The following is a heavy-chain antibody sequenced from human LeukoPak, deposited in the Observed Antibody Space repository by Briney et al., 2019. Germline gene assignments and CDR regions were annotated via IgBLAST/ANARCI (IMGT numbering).Heavy chain of an antibody. Sequence: PGGSLRLSCAASGFTFSSYGMHWVRQAPGKGLEWVAVISYDGSNKYHADSVKGRFTISRDNSENTLHLQMNSLRPEDTAVYYCARGSSGYSTTWGQGTLVTVSS. D-gene: IGHD6-13*01. V-gene: IGHV3-30*03. CDR2: ISYDGSNK. CDR3: ARGSSGYSTT. CDR1: GFTFSSYG. J-gene: IGHJ5*02.